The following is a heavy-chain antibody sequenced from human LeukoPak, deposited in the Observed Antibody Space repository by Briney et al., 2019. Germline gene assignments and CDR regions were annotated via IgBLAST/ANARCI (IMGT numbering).Heavy chain of an antibody. CDR1: GFPFSAYW. J-gene: IGHJ3*02. Sequence: PGGSLRLSCAASGFPFSAYWMSWVRQAPGKGLEWVANIKQDGSEKYYVDSVKGRFTISRDNAKNSLYLQMNSLRAEATAAYYCARDFHAFDIWSQGTMVTVYS. CDR3: ARDFHAFDI. CDR2: IKQDGSEK. V-gene: IGHV3-7*01.